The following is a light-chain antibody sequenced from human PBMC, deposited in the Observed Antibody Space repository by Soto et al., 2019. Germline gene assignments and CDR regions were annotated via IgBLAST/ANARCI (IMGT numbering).Light chain of an antibody. CDR2: EVS. J-gene: IGLJ1*01. V-gene: IGLV2-14*01. CDR1: SSDVGGYNY. Sequence: QSALTQPASVSGSPGQSITISCTGTSSDVGGYNYVSWYQQHPGKAPKLMIYEVSYRPSGVSNRFSGSKSGNTASLTISGLQAEDEADYYCCSYTTSSTYVFGTGTKVTVL. CDR3: CSYTTSSTYV.